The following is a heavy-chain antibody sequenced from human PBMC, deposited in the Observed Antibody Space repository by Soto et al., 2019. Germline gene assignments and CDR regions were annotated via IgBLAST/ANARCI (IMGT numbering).Heavy chain of an antibody. J-gene: IGHJ6*02. V-gene: IGHV1-8*01. D-gene: IGHD6-19*01. CDR1: FTSYD. CDR3: ARGPGSSDWRFSSYHMDV. Sequence: QVQLVQSGAEVKKPGASVKVSCTFTSYDINWVRQAAGLGPEWMAWMNPNSGDTRYAQKFQGRVTMTRDTSKFTAYMELSNLRSEDTAVYYCARGPGSSDWRFSSYHMDVWDQGTTVTVSS. CDR2: MNPNSGDT.